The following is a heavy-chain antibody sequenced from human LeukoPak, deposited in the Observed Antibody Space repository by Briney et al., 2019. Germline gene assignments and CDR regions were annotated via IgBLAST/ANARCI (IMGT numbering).Heavy chain of an antibody. V-gene: IGHV1-69*04. CDR1: GGTFSSYA. CDR3: ARVRQDGDYYFDY. J-gene: IGHJ4*02. Sequence: ASVKVSCKASGGTFSSYAISWERQAPGQGLEWMGRIIPILGIANYAQKFQGRVTITADKSTSTAYMELSSLRSEDTAVYYCARVRQDGDYYFDYWGQGTLVTVSS. D-gene: IGHD4-17*01. CDR2: IIPILGIA.